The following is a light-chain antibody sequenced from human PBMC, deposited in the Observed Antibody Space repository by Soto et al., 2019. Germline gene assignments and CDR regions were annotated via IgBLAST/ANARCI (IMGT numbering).Light chain of an antibody. CDR1: QSITIW. Sequence: QMTEWVSTLSASVRGRVTITCRASQSITIWLAWYQQKPGKAPKLLIYDASSLEGGVPSRFSGSGSGTEFTLTISSLQPDDFATYYCQQYNSYWTFGQGTNVDIK. CDR2: DAS. J-gene: IGKJ1*01. V-gene: IGKV1-5*01. CDR3: QQYNSYWT.